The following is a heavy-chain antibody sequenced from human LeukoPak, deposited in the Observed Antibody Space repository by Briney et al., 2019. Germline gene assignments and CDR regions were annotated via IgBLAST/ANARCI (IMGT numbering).Heavy chain of an antibody. D-gene: IGHD3-3*01. Sequence: GGSLRLSCSASGFTFSNFAISWVRQAPGKGLEWVSAVSSDGINTYYTDSLKGRFTISRDNSKNTVFLQMHSLTAEDTAVYYCAKPFGFLEWLYGGYFDSRGQGTLVTVSS. CDR3: AKPFGFLEWLYGGYFDS. CDR1: GFTFSNFA. CDR2: VSSDGINT. J-gene: IGHJ4*02. V-gene: IGHV3-23*01.